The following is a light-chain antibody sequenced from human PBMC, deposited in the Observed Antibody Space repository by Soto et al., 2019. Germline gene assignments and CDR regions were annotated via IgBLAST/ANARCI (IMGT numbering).Light chain of an antibody. CDR1: QALRSSY. CDR3: QQHDILPIT. CDR2: GAS. J-gene: IGKJ5*01. Sequence: EIVLTQSPATLSLSPGERATLSCGASQALRSSYLAWYQQKPGQAPRLLISGASRRATGIPDRFSGAGSGTDFTLTISRLEPEDFALYYCQQHDILPITFGQGTRLEIK. V-gene: IGKV3-20*01.